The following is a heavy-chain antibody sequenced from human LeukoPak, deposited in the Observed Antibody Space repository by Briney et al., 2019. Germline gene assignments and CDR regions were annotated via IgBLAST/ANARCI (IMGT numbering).Heavy chain of an antibody. J-gene: IGHJ4*02. CDR1: GGSISSGDYY. V-gene: IGHV4-30-4*08. CDR2: IYYSGST. Sequence: SQTLSLTCTVSGGSISSGDYYWSWIRQPPGKCLGWIGYIYYSGSTYYNPSLKSRVTISVDTSKNQFSLKLSSVTAADTAVYYCARDGSGSYEGSGYFDYWGQGTLVTVSS. CDR3: ARDGSGSYEGSGYFDY. D-gene: IGHD1-26*01.